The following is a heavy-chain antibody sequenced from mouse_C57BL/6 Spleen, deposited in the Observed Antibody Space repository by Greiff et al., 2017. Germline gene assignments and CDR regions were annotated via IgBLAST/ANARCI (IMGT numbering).Heavy chain of an antibody. CDR2: IWWDDDK. V-gene: IGHV8-8*01. J-gene: IGHJ3*01. D-gene: IGHD2-5*01. Sequence: VKLQESGPGILQPSQTLSLTCSFSGFSLSTFGMGVGWIRQPSGKGLEWLAHIWWDDDKYYNPALKSRLTLSKDTSKNQVFLKIANVDTADTATYYCARIYSTLREAWLAYWGQGTLVTVSA. CDR3: ARIYSTLREAWLAY. CDR1: GFSLSTFGMG.